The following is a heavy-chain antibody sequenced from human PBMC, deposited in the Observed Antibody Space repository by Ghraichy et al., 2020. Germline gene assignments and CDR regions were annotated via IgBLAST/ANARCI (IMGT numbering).Heavy chain of an antibody. J-gene: IGHJ6*02. V-gene: IGHV3-33*01. Sequence: GESLNISCAASGFTFSSYGMHWVRQAPGKGLEWVAVIWYDGSNKYYADSVKGRFTISRDNSKNTLYLQMNSLRAEDTAVYYCARFQGYYDFWSGPYYGMDVWGQGTTVTVSS. CDR2: IWYDGSNK. CDR1: GFTFSSYG. CDR3: ARFQGYYDFWSGPYYGMDV. D-gene: IGHD3-3*01.